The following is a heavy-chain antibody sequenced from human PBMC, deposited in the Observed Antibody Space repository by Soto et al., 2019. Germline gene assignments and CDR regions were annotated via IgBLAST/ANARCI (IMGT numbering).Heavy chain of an antibody. Sequence: EVQLVESGGGLVQPGGSLRLSCAASGFTFSSYWMSWVRQAPVKGLEWVGNIKQDGSEKNYVDFVEGRFTISRDNGENSPYPQMNSLRAEDTAVYYCARIAFAGRGWDVWGQGTTVVVSS. CDR3: ARIAFAGRGWDV. CDR1: GFTFSSYW. V-gene: IGHV3-7*01. D-gene: IGHD6-19*01. J-gene: IGHJ6*02. CDR2: IKQDGSEK.